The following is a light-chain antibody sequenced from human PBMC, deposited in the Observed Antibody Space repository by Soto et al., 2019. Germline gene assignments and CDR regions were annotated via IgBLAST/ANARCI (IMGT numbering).Light chain of an antibody. V-gene: IGKV3-15*01. CDR1: QSVSSN. Sequence: EIVMTQSPATLSVSPGERATLSCRASQSVSSNLAWYQQKPGQAPRLLIYGASTRATGIPARFSGSGSGTEFTLTISSRQSEDVAVYYCQQYNNWPPYTFGQGTKLEIK. J-gene: IGKJ2*01. CDR2: GAS. CDR3: QQYNNWPPYT.